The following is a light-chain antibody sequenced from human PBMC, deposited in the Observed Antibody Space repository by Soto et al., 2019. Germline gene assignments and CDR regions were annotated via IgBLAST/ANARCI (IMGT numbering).Light chain of an antibody. Sequence: DIPMTQSPSSLSASVGDRVTITCQASQDISNYFNWYQQKPGKAPKLLIYDASNLETGVPSRFSGSGSGTDFTFTISSLQPEDIATYYCQQYDNLLFTFGPGTKVDIK. CDR2: DAS. V-gene: IGKV1-33*01. CDR3: QQYDNLLFT. CDR1: QDISNY. J-gene: IGKJ3*01.